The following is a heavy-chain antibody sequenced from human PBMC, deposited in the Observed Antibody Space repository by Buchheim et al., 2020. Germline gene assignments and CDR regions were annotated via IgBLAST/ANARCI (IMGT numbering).Heavy chain of an antibody. CDR1: GGTFSSYA. Sequence: QVQLVQSGAEVKKPGSSVKVSCKASGGTFSSYAISWVRQAPGQGLEWMGRIIPSLGIANYAQRFQGSVTITADKSTSTGYMELNSLRSEDTAVYYCARGPDSDDDFWSGYFRHWGQGTL. CDR2: IIPSLGIA. D-gene: IGHD3-3*01. CDR3: ARGPDSDDDFWSGYFRH. V-gene: IGHV1-69*04. J-gene: IGHJ1*01.